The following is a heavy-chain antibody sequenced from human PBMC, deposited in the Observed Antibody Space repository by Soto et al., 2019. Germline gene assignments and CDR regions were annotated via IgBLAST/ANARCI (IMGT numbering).Heavy chain of an antibody. CDR2: IIPILGIA. Sequence: QVQLVQSGAEVKKPGSTVKVSCKASGGTFSSYTISWVRQAPGQGLEWMGRIIPILGIANYAQKFQGRVTITADKSTSTAYMELSSLRSEDTAVYYCARSQYCSSTSCLYYYYMDVWGKGTTVTVSS. CDR1: GGTFSSYT. V-gene: IGHV1-69*02. J-gene: IGHJ6*03. D-gene: IGHD2-2*01. CDR3: ARSQYCSSTSCLYYYYMDV.